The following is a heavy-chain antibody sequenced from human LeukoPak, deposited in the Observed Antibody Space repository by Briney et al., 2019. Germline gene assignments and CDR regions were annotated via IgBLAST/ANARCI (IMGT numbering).Heavy chain of an antibody. CDR2: ISSSSSYI. Sequence: GGSLRLSCAASGFTFSSYSMNWVRQAPGKGLEWVSSISSSSSYIYYADSVKGRFTISRDNAKNSLYPQMNSLRAEDTAVYYCARGLLAYCGGDCYSHAYFQHWGQGTLVTVSS. CDR1: GFTFSSYS. D-gene: IGHD2-21*02. V-gene: IGHV3-21*01. CDR3: ARGLLAYCGGDCYSHAYFQH. J-gene: IGHJ1*01.